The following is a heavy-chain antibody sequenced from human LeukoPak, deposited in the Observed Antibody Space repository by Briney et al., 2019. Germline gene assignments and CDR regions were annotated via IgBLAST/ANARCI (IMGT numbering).Heavy chain of an antibody. CDR3: ARDPSWEGWFDP. D-gene: IGHD1-26*01. CDR1: GGSFSGYY. CDR2: INHSGST. Sequence: PSETLSLTCAVYGGSFSGYYWSWIRQPPGKGLEWIGEINHSGSTNYNPSLKSRVTISVDTSKNQFSLKLSSVTAADTAVYYCARDPSWEGWFDPWGQGTLVTVSS. J-gene: IGHJ5*02. V-gene: IGHV4-34*01.